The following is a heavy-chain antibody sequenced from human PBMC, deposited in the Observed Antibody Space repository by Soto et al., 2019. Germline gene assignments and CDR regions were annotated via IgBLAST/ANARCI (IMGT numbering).Heavy chain of an antibody. J-gene: IGHJ6*02. D-gene: IGHD5-18*01. CDR1: GFTFSSYW. CDR2: IKQDGSEK. Sequence: SGGSLRLSCAASGFTFSSYWMSWVRQAPGKGLEWVANIKQDGSEKYYVDSVKGRFTISRDNAKNSLYLQMNSLRAEDTAVYYCARDRGIQLWPHYGMDVWGQGTTVTRLL. CDR3: ARDRGIQLWPHYGMDV. V-gene: IGHV3-7*01.